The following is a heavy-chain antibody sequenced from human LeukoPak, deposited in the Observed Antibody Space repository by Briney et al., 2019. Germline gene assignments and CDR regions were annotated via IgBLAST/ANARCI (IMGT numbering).Heavy chain of an antibody. CDR1: GGSSTNYF. D-gene: IGHD4-17*01. J-gene: IGHJ6*04. V-gene: IGHV4-34*01. Sequence: SETLSLTCVLYGGSSTNYFWSWIRQPPGKGLEWIGEINHSGSTNYNPSLKSRVTISVDTSKNQFSLKLSSVTAADTAVYYCARDGTTVSPAVRGKGTTVTVSS. CDR3: ARDGTTVSPAV. CDR2: INHSGST.